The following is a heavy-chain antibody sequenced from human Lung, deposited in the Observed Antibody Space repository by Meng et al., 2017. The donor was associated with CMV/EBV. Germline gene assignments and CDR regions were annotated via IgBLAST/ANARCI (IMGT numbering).Heavy chain of an antibody. CDR1: GFNFKSYG. D-gene: IGHD2-15*01. V-gene: IGHV3-30*02. CDR2: IRYDGSNK. Sequence: GESLKISCAASGFNFKSYGMHWVRQAPGKGLEWVAFIRYDGSNKNYEESVKGRFTISRDNSKNTLYLQMNSLTVEDTALYYCAKSSNSVPRWFDSCGQGAXVTVSS. J-gene: IGHJ5*01. CDR3: AKSSNSVPRWFDS.